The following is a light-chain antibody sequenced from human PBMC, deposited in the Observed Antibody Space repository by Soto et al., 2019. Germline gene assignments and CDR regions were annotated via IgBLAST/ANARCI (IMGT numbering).Light chain of an antibody. CDR3: AAWDDSLNGWV. CDR2: SNN. CDR1: SSNIGSNT. V-gene: IGLV1-44*01. J-gene: IGLJ3*02. Sequence: QAVVTQPPSASGTPGQRVTISCSGSSSNIGSNTVNWYQQLPGTAPKLLIYSNNQRHSGVPDRFSGSKSGTSASLAISGLQSEDEADYYCAAWDDSLNGWVFGGGTKVTVL.